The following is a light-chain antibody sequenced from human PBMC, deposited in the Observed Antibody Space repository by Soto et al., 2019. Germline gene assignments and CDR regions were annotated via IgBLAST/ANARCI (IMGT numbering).Light chain of an antibody. V-gene: IGKV1-12*01. Sequence: DIQMTQSPSSVSADVGDRVTISWRASEDLNSRLAWYQQNPGNSPKLLIYAAFILQSGVPSRFSGYGSGTDFTLSISSLQPEDFATYYCQQADSFPITFGQGTRLEIK. CDR3: QQADSFPIT. J-gene: IGKJ5*01. CDR1: EDLNSR. CDR2: AAF.